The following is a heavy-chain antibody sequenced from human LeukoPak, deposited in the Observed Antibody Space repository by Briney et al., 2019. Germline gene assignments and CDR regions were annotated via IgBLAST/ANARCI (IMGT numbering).Heavy chain of an antibody. CDR3: ARVQLGYCSGGSCDYFDY. J-gene: IGHJ4*02. CDR2: ISSSGSTI. V-gene: IGHV3-11*01. D-gene: IGHD2-15*01. CDR1: GFTFSDYY. Sequence: GGSLRLSCAASGFTFSDYYMSWLRQAPGQGREWGSYISSSGSTIYYADSVKGRFTISRDNAKNSLYLQMNSLRAEDTAVYYCARVQLGYCSGGSCDYFDYWGQGTLVTVSS.